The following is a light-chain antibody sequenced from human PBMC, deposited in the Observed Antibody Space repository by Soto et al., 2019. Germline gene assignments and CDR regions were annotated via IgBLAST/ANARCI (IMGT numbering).Light chain of an antibody. J-gene: IGKJ2*01. CDR1: QSVGSN. CDR2: GAS. V-gene: IGKV3-15*01. Sequence: DIVMTQSPATLFLSPGERATLSCRASQSVGSNFAWYQQKPGQSPRLLIYGASTRATGIPARFSGSGSGTEFTLTISSLQSEDVAVYYCQQYHTCPVTFGQVNQLELE. CDR3: QQYHTCPVT.